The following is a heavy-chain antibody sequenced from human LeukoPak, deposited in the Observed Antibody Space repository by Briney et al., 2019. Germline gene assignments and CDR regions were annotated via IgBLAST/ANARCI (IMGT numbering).Heavy chain of an antibody. CDR2: IYYSGST. CDR1: GGSISSSSYY. V-gene: IGHV4-39*07. J-gene: IGHJ4*02. Sequence: PSETLSLTCTVSGGSISSSSYYWGWIRQPPGKGLEWIGSIYYSGSTYYNPSLKSRVTISVDTSKNQFSLKLSSVTAADTAVYYCARVPYYYGSGITDYWGQGTLVTVSS. D-gene: IGHD3-10*01. CDR3: ARVPYYYGSGITDY.